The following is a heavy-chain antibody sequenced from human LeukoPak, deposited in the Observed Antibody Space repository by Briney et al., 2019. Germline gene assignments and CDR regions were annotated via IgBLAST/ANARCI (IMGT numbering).Heavy chain of an antibody. CDR2: IYPDDSDT. J-gene: IGHJ2*01. Sequence: GEFLKICCQASGYTFTTYWIGRVSQMPGKGLECMGIIYPDDSDTTYSPSFQGQVTISADKSFSTAYLQWSSLKASDTAIYYCARLGGDTYYFGSASYPNWYFDLWGRGTLVTVSS. V-gene: IGHV5-51*01. D-gene: IGHD3-10*01. CDR3: ARLGGDTYYFGSASYPNWYFDL. CDR1: GYTFTTYW.